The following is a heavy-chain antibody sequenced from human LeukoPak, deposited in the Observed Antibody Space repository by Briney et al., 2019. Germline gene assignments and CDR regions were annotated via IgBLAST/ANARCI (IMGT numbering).Heavy chain of an antibody. J-gene: IGHJ4*02. CDR2: IYYSGST. D-gene: IGHD3-10*01. Sequence: SETLSLTCAVYGGSFSGYYWSWIRQPPGKGLEWIGSIYYSGSTYYNPSLKSRVTISVDTSKNQFSLKLSSVTAADTAVYYCARGVFGSFDYWGQGTLVTVSS. V-gene: IGHV4-34*01. CDR1: GGSFSGYY. CDR3: ARGVFGSFDY.